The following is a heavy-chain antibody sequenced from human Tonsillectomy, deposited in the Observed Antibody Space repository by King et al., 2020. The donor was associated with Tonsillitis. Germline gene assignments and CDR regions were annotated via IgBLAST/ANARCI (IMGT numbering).Heavy chain of an antibody. J-gene: IGHJ4*02. V-gene: IGHV1-2*02. CDR3: VREAYD. CDR1: GYIFTDYY. Sequence: QLVQSGAEVKNPGASVKVSCKTSGYIFTDYYMHWVRQAPGQGLEWMGWINPKSGGTISAQKFQGRVTLTRDTSINTTYMELISLTSDDTAVYYCVREAYDWGRGTLITVSS. CDR2: INPKSGGT. D-gene: IGHD4-17*01.